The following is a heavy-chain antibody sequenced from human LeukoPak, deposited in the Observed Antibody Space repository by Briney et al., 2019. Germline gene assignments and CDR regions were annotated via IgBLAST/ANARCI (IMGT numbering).Heavy chain of an antibody. J-gene: IGHJ4*02. CDR3: ARAGQRYRDYLY. CDR2: INHSGST. D-gene: IGHD4-17*01. V-gene: IGHV4-34*01. Sequence: SETLSLTCAVYGGSFSGYYWSWIRQPPGKGLEWIGEINHSGSTNYNPSLKSRVTISVDTSKNQFSLKLSSVTAADTAVYYCARAGQRYRDYLYLGQGTLVTVSS. CDR1: GGSFSGYY.